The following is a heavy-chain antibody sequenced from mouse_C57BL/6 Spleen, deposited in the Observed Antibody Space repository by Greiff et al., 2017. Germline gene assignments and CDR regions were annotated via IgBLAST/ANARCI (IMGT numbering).Heavy chain of an antibody. CDR1: GYTFTSYG. Sequence: QVQLQQSGAELARPGASVKLSCKASGYTFTSYGISWVKQRTGQGLEWIGEIYPRSGNTYYNEKFKGKATLTADKSSSTAYMELRSLTSEDSAVYFCARWGNYSNPGGYFDVWGTGTTVTVSS. CDR3: ARWGNYSNPGGYFDV. V-gene: IGHV1-81*01. J-gene: IGHJ1*03. D-gene: IGHD2-5*01. CDR2: IYPRSGNT.